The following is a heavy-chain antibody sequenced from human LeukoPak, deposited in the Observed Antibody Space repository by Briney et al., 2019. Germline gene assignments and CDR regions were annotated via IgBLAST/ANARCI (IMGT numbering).Heavy chain of an antibody. J-gene: IGHJ4*02. V-gene: IGHV3-7*01. CDR1: GFTFSASW. CDR3: AGGPTNCQAFDY. D-gene: IGHD2-15*01. CDR2: IREDGSEK. Sequence: GGSLRLSCAASGFTFSASWMTWVRQAPGKGLEWVARIREDGSEKTSVDSVKDRCTISRDNAKNSLYLQMDSLRAEDTAVYYCAGGPTNCQAFDYWGQEGLVSVSS.